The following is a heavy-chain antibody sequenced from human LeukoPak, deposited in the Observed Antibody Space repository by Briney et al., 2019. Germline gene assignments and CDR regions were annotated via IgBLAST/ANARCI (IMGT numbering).Heavy chain of an antibody. CDR2: IYPADSDT. J-gene: IGHJ5*01. Sequence: GESLKISCKGSGYFFITYWIAWVRQMPGKGLEWMGMIYPADSDTRYSPSFQGQVSISADKSIRSAYLQWSSLKASDTAMYYCATSRHVSHGVYSTQDDSWGQGTLVTVSS. CDR3: ATSRHVSHGVYSTQDDS. V-gene: IGHV5-51*01. CDR1: GYFFITYW. D-gene: IGHD2-8*01.